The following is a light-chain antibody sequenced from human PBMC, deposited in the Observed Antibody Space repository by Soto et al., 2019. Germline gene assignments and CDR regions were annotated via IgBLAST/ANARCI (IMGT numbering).Light chain of an antibody. CDR2: DAS. CDR3: HQYANSPPYT. J-gene: IGKJ2*01. V-gene: IGKV3-20*01. CDR1: QSVSSTY. Sequence: EIVLTQSPGTLSLSPGERASLSCRASQSVSSTYLAWYQQKPGQAPRLLIYDASSRATGIPDRFRGSGSGTDFSLTISRLDPDDFAVYYCHQYANSPPYTFGQGTKLEIK.